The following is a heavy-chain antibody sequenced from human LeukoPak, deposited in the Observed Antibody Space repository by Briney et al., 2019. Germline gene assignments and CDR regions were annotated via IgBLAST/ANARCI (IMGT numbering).Heavy chain of an antibody. Sequence: GGSLRLSCAASGFTFSHYGVHWVRQAPGKGLEWVAVISYDGSNTYFADSVKGRSTISRDNSKNTLYLQMNSLRAEDTAVYYCAKSLTSSTSPQYFDYWGQGTLVTVSS. J-gene: IGHJ4*02. CDR2: ISYDGSNT. CDR1: GFTFSHYG. D-gene: IGHD2-2*01. V-gene: IGHV3-30*18. CDR3: AKSLTSSTSPQYFDY.